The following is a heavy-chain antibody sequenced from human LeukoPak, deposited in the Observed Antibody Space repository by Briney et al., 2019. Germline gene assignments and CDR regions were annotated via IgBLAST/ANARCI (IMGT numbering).Heavy chain of an antibody. D-gene: IGHD3-22*01. Sequence: GRSLRLSCVASGFTFNTYGMHWVRQAPGKGLEWVAFIRYDGSNKYYADSMRGRFTISRDNSKNTLYLQMNSLRAEDTAVYYCARTYYYDSSGYQLDYWGQGTLVTVSS. CDR1: GFTFNTYG. V-gene: IGHV3-33*01. J-gene: IGHJ4*02. CDR3: ARTYYYDSSGYQLDY. CDR2: IRYDGSNK.